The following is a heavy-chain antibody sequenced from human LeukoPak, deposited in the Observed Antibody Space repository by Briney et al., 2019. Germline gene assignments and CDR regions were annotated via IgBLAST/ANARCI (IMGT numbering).Heavy chain of an antibody. Sequence: SVKVSCKASGGTFSSYAISWVRQAPGQGLEWMGGIIPIFGTANYAQKFQGRVTITTDESTSTAYMELSSLRSVDTAVYYCARESSSENYYYYYMDVWGKGTTVTVSS. CDR3: ARESSSENYYYYYMDV. J-gene: IGHJ6*03. D-gene: IGHD6-6*01. CDR2: IIPIFGTA. CDR1: GGTFSSYA. V-gene: IGHV1-69*05.